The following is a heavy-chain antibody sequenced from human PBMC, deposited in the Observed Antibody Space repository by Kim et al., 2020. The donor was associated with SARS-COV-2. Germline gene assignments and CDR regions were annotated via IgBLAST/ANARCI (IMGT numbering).Heavy chain of an antibody. V-gene: IGHV1-69*04. D-gene: IGHD3-22*01. CDR3: ARGLGVVSTSGMDV. Sequence: QKIQGRVTITADKSTSAAYMELSSLRSEDTAVYYCARGLGVVSTSGMDVWGQGTTVTVSS. J-gene: IGHJ6*02.